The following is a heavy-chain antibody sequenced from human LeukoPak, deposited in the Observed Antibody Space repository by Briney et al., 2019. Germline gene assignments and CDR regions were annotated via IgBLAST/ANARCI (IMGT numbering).Heavy chain of an antibody. Sequence: ASVKVSCKASGYTFTDYYMHWVRQAPGQGLEWMGWINPNSGGTNYAQKFQGWVTMTRDTSISTAYMELSRLRSDDTAVYYCARERGKYSSSWYLLYWGQGTLVTVSS. CDR2: INPNSGGT. CDR1: GYTFTDYY. V-gene: IGHV1-2*04. D-gene: IGHD6-13*01. J-gene: IGHJ4*02. CDR3: ARERGKYSSSWYLLY.